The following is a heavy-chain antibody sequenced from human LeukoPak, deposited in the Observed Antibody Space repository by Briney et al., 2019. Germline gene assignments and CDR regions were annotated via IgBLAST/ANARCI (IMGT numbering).Heavy chain of an antibody. D-gene: IGHD5-18*01. V-gene: IGHV3-7*01. J-gene: IGHJ4*02. CDR1: GFTFSGYW. CDR3: ARDLSGVTGYTYGRGIDY. CDR2: IKQDGSEK. Sequence: GGSLRLSCVGSGFTFSGYWMSWVRQAPGKGLEWVANIKQDGSEKYYVDSVEGRFTISRDNAKNSLYLQMNSLRAEDTAVYYCARDLSGVTGYTYGRGIDYWGQGTLVTVSS.